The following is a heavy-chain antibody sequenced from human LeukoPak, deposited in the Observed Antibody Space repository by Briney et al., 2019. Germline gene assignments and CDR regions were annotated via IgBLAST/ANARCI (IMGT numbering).Heavy chain of an antibody. CDR1: EFTFSSYS. CDR2: TSSTASSI. J-gene: IGHJ5*02. Sequence: GGSLRLSCAASEFTFSSYSMSWVRQAPGKGLEWVSYTSSTASSIYYADSVKGRFTISRDNAKNSLYLLMNSLRAEDTAVYYCARDVTYHGGDWFDPWGQGTLVTVSS. V-gene: IGHV3-48*04. D-gene: IGHD4-23*01. CDR3: ARDVTYHGGDWFDP.